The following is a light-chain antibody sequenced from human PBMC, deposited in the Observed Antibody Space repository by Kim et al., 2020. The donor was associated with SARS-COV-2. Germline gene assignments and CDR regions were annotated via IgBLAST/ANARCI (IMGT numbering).Light chain of an antibody. Sequence: SPGERAALSCRASQSISSNLAGYQQKLGQDPRLLIYGASTRATGIPVRFSGSGSGTEFTLTISSLQSEDFAVYYCQQYNNWHTWTFGQGTKVDIK. J-gene: IGKJ1*01. CDR1: QSISSN. CDR2: GAS. CDR3: QQYNNWHTWT. V-gene: IGKV3-15*01.